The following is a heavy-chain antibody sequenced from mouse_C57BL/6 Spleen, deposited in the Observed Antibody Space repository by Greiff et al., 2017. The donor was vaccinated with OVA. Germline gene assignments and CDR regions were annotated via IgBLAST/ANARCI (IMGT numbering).Heavy chain of an antibody. CDR3: ARHEIYYDYDWFAY. D-gene: IGHD2-4*01. V-gene: IGHV2-6-1*01. J-gene: IGHJ3*01. CDR1: GFSLTSYG. CDR2: IWSDGST. Sequence: VQLVESGPGLVAPSQSLSITCTVSGFSLTSYGVHWVRQPPGKGLEWLVVIWSDGSTTYNSALKSRLSISKDNSKSQVFLKMNSLQTDDTAMYYCARHEIYYDYDWFAYWGQGTLVTVSA.